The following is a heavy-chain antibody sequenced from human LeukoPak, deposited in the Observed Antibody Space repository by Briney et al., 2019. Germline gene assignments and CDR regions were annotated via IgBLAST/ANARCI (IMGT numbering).Heavy chain of an antibody. CDR3: ATYYCSTTSCYPYFFDY. CDR2: INPDNGNT. Sequence: ASVKVSCKASGYPFTRYGISWVRQAPGQGLEWMGWINPDNGNTKYAQKFQGRVTMTTDTSTSTAHMELRSLRSDDTAVYYCATYYCSTTSCYPYFFDYWGQGTLVTVSS. J-gene: IGHJ4*02. D-gene: IGHD2-2*01. V-gene: IGHV1-18*01. CDR1: GYPFTRYG.